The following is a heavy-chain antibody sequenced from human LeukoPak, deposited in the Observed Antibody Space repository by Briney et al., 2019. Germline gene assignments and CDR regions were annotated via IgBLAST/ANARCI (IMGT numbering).Heavy chain of an antibody. V-gene: IGHV4-30-2*01. J-gene: IGHJ5*02. CDR2: IYHSGST. Sequence: PSQTLSLTCTVSGGSISSGGYYWSWIRQPPGKGLEWIGYIYHSGSTYYNPSLKSRVTISVDRSKNQFSLKLSSVTAADTAVYYCARGDCSSTSCYLNWFDPWGQGTLVTVSS. D-gene: IGHD2-2*01. CDR1: GGSISSGGYY. CDR3: ARGDCSSTSCYLNWFDP.